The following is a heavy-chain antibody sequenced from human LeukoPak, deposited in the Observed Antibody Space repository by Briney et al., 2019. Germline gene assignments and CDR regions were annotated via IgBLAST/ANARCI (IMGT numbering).Heavy chain of an antibody. CDR2: ISGSGGST. Sequence: GGSLRLSCAASGFTFSSYAMSWVRQAPGKGLEWVSGISGSGGSTYYAGSVKGRFTSSRDNSKNTLYLQMNSLRAEDTAVYYCAKPWYYYDSSGYYSGRWYGMDVWGQGTTVTVSS. J-gene: IGHJ6*02. CDR1: GFTFSSYA. D-gene: IGHD3-22*01. CDR3: AKPWYYYDSSGYYSGRWYGMDV. V-gene: IGHV3-23*01.